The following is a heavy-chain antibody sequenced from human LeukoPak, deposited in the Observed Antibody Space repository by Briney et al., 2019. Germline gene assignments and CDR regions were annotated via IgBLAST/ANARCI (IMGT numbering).Heavy chain of an antibody. CDR3: ARQSGSSTSDSFNI. V-gene: IGHV4-39*01. Sequence: YWGWIRQPPGKGLEWIGSIYYSGSTYYNPSLKSRVTLSVDTSKNQYSLKLTSVTAADTAVYYCARQSGSSTSDSFNIWGQGTMVTVSS. CDR1: Y. D-gene: IGHD2-2*01. CDR2: IYYSGST. J-gene: IGHJ3*02.